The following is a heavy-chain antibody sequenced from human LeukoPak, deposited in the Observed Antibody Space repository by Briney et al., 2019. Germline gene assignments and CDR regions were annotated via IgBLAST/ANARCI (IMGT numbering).Heavy chain of an antibody. Sequence: ASVKVSCKASGYTFTGSYIHWVRQAPGQGLEWMGWINPNSGGTSSAQKFQGRVTMTRDTSISTAYMELSSLRSDDTAVYYCARGYCSGDCFTLFDYWGQGTLVTVSS. V-gene: IGHV1-2*02. J-gene: IGHJ4*02. CDR3: ARGYCSGDCFTLFDY. D-gene: IGHD2-21*02. CDR2: INPNSGGT. CDR1: GYTFTGSY.